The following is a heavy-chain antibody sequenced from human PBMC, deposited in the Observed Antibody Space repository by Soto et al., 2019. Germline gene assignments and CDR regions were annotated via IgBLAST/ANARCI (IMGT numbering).Heavy chain of an antibody. CDR1: GYTFTGYA. CDR3: ARAVAVAADFDY. D-gene: IGHD6-19*01. Sequence: GASVKVSCKASGYTFTGYAMHWVRQAPGQRLEWMGWINAGNGNTKYSQKFQGRVTITRDTSASAAYMELSSLSSEDTAVYYCARAVAVAADFDYWGQGTLVTSPQ. CDR2: INAGNGNT. V-gene: IGHV1-3*01. J-gene: IGHJ4*02.